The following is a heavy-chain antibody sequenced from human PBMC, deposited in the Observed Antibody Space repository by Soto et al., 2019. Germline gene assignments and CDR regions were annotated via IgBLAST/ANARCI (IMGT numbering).Heavy chain of an antibody. D-gene: IGHD2-15*01. Sequence: QVQLVESGGGVVQPGRSLRLSCAASGFTFSSYGMHWVRQAPGKGLEWVAVISYDGSNKYYADSVKGRFTISRDNSKNTLYLQMNSLRAEDTAVYYCAKDLSRGRVATFDYWGQGTLVTVSS. CDR1: GFTFSSYG. J-gene: IGHJ4*02. CDR3: AKDLSRGRVATFDY. CDR2: ISYDGSNK. V-gene: IGHV3-30*18.